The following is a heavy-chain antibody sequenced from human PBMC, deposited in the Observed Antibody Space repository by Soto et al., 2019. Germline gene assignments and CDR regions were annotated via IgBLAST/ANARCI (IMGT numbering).Heavy chain of an antibody. D-gene: IGHD3-3*01. CDR1: GFTFSSYG. CDR2: VWYDGSNQ. J-gene: IGHJ6*02. CDR3: ARDRQFWGGSYVVFAYKYGMDV. Sequence: QVQLVESGGGVVQPGGSLRLSRAASGFTFSSYGMHWVRQAPGKGLQWVALVWYDGSNQYYADSVKGRFTISRDNSKNTLHLQLNSLGAEDTAVYFCARDRQFWGGSYVVFAYKYGMDVWGQGTTVTVSS. V-gene: IGHV3-33*01.